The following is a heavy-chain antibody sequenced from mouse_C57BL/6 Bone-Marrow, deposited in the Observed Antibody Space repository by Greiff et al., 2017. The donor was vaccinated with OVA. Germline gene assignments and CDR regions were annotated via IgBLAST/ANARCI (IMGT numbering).Heavy chain of an antibody. D-gene: IGHD2-3*01. V-gene: IGHV1-85*01. CDR1: GYTFTSYD. CDR3: ARSPDGYWFAY. CDR2: IYPRDGST. Sequence: ESGPELVKPGASVKLSCKASGYTFTSYDINWVKQRPGQGLEWIGWIYPRDGSTKYNEKFKGKATLTVDTSSSTAYMELHSLTSEDSAVYFCARSPDGYWFAYWGQGTLVTVSA. J-gene: IGHJ3*01.